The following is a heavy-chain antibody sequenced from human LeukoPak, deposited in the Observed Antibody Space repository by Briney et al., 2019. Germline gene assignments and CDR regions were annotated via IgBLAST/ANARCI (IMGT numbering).Heavy chain of an antibody. CDR1: GFTLSDFG. CDR2: VSSSGSTM. J-gene: IGHJ4*02. D-gene: IGHD3-16*01. Sequence: GGSLRLSCAASGFTLSDFGMSWVRQAPGRGLEWVSYVSSSGSTMYYAGSVKGRFTISRDDAKNSVSLQMNSLRAEDTAVYYCARDRLGYFLSWGQGTLVTVSS. V-gene: IGHV3-48*03. CDR3: ARDRLGYFLS.